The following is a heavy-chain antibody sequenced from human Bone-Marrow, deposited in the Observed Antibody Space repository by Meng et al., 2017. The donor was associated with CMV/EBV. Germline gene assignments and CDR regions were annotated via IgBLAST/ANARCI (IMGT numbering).Heavy chain of an antibody. CDR3: ARTGYCSSTSCRRRWFDP. D-gene: IGHD2-2*01. CDR2: IKQDGSEK. J-gene: IGHJ5*02. V-gene: IGHV3-7*01. CDR1: GFTFSSYW. Sequence: GGSLRLSCAASGFTFSSYWMSWVRQAPGKGLEWVANIKQDGSEKYYVDSVKGRFTISRDNAKNPLYLQMNSLRAEDTAVYYCARTGYCSSTSCRRRWFDPWGQGTLVTVSS.